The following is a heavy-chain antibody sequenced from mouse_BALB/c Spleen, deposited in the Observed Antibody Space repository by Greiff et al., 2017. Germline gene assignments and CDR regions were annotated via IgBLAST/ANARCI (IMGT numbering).Heavy chain of an antibody. D-gene: IGHD2-4*01. CDR3: TRGGITDDDAWFAY. Sequence: VQLQQPGSELVRPGASVKLSCKASGYTFTSYWMHWVKQRPGQGLEWIGAIYPGNSDTSYNQKFKGKAKLTAVTSTSTAYMELSSLTNEDSAVYYCTRGGITDDDAWFAYWGQGTLVTVSA. CDR2: IYPGNSDT. V-gene: IGHV1-5*01. CDR1: GYTFTSYW. J-gene: IGHJ3*01.